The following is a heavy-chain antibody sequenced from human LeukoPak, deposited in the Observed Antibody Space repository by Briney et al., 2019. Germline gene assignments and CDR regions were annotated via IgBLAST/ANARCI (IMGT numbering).Heavy chain of an antibody. CDR1: GGSISSYY. D-gene: IGHD6-19*01. CDR3: ARDRDSSGWWGWFDP. Sequence: SETLSLTCTVSGGSISSYYWSWIRQPPGKGLVWIGYIYYSGSTNYNPSLKSRVTISVDTSKNQFSLKLSSVTAADTAVYYCARDRDSSGWWGWFDPWGQGTLVTVSS. V-gene: IGHV4-59*01. J-gene: IGHJ5*02. CDR2: IYYSGST.